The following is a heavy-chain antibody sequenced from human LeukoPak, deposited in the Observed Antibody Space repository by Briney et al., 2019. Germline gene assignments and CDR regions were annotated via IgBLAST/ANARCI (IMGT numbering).Heavy chain of an antibody. J-gene: IGHJ4*02. CDR3: ARDAPGNTALDY. CDR1: GFTFSDYY. V-gene: IGHV3-11*04. Sequence: GGSLRLSCAASGFTFSDYYMSWIRQAPGKGLEWVSYISSSGSTIYYADSVKGRFTISRDNAKNTLYLQMNSLRGEDTAVYLCARDAPGNTALDYWGQGTLVTVSS. D-gene: IGHD5-18*01. CDR2: ISSSGSTI.